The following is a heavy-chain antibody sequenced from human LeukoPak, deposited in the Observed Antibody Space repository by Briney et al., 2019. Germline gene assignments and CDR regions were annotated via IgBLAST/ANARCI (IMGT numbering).Heavy chain of an antibody. CDR3: ASKTAGGAAAGTMGAFDI. CDR1: GFTFSSYS. CDR2: ISSSSSTI. D-gene: IGHD6-13*01. V-gene: IGHV3-48*01. Sequence: PGGSLRLTCAASGFTFSSYSMNWVGQAPGKGLEWVSYISSSSSTIYYADSVKGRFTISRDNAKNSLYLQMNSLRAEDTAVYYCASKTAGGAAAGTMGAFDIWGQGTMVTVSS. J-gene: IGHJ3*02.